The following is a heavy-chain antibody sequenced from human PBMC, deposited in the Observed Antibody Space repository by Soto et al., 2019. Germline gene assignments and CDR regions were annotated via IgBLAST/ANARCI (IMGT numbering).Heavy chain of an antibody. CDR1: GGSFSGYY. Sequence: QVQLQQWGAGLLKPSETLSLTCAVYGGSFSGYYWSWIRQPPGKGLEWIGEINHSGSTDYNPSLQRRVPPSVDTYKNQFSLKLSSVTAADTAVYYCAGGVTTGYWGQGTLDTVSS. D-gene: IGHD2-21*02. CDR3: AGGVTTGY. J-gene: IGHJ4*02. V-gene: IGHV4-34*01. CDR2: INHSGST.